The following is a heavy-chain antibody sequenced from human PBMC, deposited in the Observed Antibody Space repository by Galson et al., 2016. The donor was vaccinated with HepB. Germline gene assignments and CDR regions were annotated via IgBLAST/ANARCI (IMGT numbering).Heavy chain of an antibody. CDR3: ARKNMATGWFDL. CDR2: MNPNSGNT. CDR1: GYSFSDYD. D-gene: IGHD2/OR15-2a*01. V-gene: IGHV1-8*01. Sequence: SVKVSCKASGYSFSDYDFAWVRQVPGQGLEWMGWMNPNSGNTGSAPRFQGRVSMIRNASTTTVYMELSSLRPEDTAVYYCARKNMATGWFDLWGQGTLVTVSA. J-gene: IGHJ5*02.